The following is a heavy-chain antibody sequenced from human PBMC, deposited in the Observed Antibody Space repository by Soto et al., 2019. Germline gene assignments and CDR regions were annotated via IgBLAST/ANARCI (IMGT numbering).Heavy chain of an antibody. D-gene: IGHD1-20*01. Sequence: QLQLQESGPGLVKPSETLSLTCSVSGDSLSSSYYYWGWIRQPPGERLEWIASVDYTGSAYYSPSLRGRVPISLDTSNNHFSLKVDSVSAADTALYYCARQGINRGFGPGAFDIWGQGTTVIVSS. CDR2: VDYTGSA. J-gene: IGHJ3*02. CDR3: ARQGINRGFGPGAFDI. CDR1: GDSLSSSYYY. V-gene: IGHV4-39*01.